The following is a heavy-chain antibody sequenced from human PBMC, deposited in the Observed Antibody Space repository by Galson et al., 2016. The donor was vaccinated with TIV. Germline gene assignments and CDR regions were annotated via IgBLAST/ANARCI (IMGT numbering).Heavy chain of an antibody. CDR1: EFNERYGW. D-gene: IGHD6-25*01. CDR3: AAEVHGSSGCRF. V-gene: IGHV3-15*07. CDR2: VKWRSDGGSE. J-gene: IGHJ4*02. Sequence: SLRLSCAVFEFNERYGWLNRVRQAPGKGLEWVGRVKWRSDGGSEDYAAPVKGRFIISKDDSKKTVYLQMNSLRTDDIGIYYCAAEVHGSSGCRFWGQGTPVTVSS.